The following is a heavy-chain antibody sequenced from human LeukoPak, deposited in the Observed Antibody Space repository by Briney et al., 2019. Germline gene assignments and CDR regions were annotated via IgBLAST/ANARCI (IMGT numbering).Heavy chain of an antibody. CDR1: GGSISSYY. V-gene: IGHV4-59*01. CDR3: ARVDRSSSGSGGP. J-gene: IGHJ5*02. CDR2: IYYSGST. D-gene: IGHD6-19*01. Sequence: SETLSLTCTVSGGSISSYYWSWIRQPPGKGLEWIGYIYYSGSTNYNPSLKSRVTISVDTSKNQFSLKLSSVTAADTAVYYCARVDRSSSGSGGPWGQGTLVTVSS.